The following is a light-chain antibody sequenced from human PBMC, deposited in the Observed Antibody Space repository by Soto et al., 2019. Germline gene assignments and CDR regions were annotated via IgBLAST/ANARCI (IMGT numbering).Light chain of an antibody. CDR2: DAS. CDR1: QSISGG. J-gene: IGKJ1*01. Sequence: DIQMTKFLPPLSQSVGARFTTTCRPIQSISGGLAWYQQKPGKAPKLLIYDASSLESGVPSRFSGSGSGTEFTLTISSLQPDDFATYYCQQYNSYFWTFGQGTKVEIK. CDR3: QQYNSYFWT. V-gene: IGKV1-5*01.